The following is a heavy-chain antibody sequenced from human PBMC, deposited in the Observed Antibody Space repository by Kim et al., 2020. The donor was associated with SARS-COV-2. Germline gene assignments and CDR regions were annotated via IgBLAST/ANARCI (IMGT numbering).Heavy chain of an antibody. Sequence: GSRYYADSVKGRFTISRDNSKNTLYLQMNSLRAEDTAVYYCARGMTTGNYWGQGTLVTVSS. CDR3: ARGMTTGNY. V-gene: IGHV3-53*01. D-gene: IGHD4-17*01. J-gene: IGHJ4*02. CDR2: GSR.